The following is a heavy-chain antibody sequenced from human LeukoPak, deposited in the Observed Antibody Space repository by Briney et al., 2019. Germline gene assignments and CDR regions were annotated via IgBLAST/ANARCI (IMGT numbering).Heavy chain of an antibody. J-gene: IGHJ3*02. Sequence: SETLSLTCTVSGGSISTSSYYWGWVRQPPGKGLEWIVNIFYSGSTYSSPSLKSRVTISLDTSENQFYLKLNSVTCADTADCFCAKPNVYGLVDIWGQGTMVTVSS. V-gene: IGHV4-39*07. CDR3: AKPNVYGLVDI. CDR2: IFYSGST. D-gene: IGHD3-10*01. CDR1: GGSISTSSYY.